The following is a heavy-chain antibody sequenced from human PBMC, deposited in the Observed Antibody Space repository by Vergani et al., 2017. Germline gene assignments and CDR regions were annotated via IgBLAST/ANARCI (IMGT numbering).Heavy chain of an antibody. D-gene: IGHD3-16*01. Sequence: QVQLQQWGAGLLKPSETLSLTCAVYGGSFIGYYWSWIRQPPGKGLAWIGEINHSGSTNYNPSLKSRVTISVDTSKNQFSLTVTSVTAADTAIYFCARRSGGYYGGVKVHPLRTAFDVWGHGTVVTVSS. CDR3: ARRSGGYYGGVKVHPLRTAFDV. V-gene: IGHV4-34*01. J-gene: IGHJ3*01. CDR2: INHSGST. CDR1: GGSFIGYY.